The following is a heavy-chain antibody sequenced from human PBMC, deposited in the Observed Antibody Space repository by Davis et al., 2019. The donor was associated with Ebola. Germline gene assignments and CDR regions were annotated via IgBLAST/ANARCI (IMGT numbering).Heavy chain of an antibody. CDR2: IHYSGGT. V-gene: IGHV4-30-4*08. CDR3: ARVHSDSSSGYKPNYRYYFDY. J-gene: IGHJ4*02. D-gene: IGHD6-13*01. Sequence: SETLSLTCTVSGGSISSGGYYWSWIRQPPGKGLEWIGNIHYSGGTYLNPSLKSRVTMSVDTSKNQFSLRLSSVTAADTAVYYCARVHSDSSSGYKPNYRYYFDYWGQGILVTVSS. CDR1: GGSISSGGYY.